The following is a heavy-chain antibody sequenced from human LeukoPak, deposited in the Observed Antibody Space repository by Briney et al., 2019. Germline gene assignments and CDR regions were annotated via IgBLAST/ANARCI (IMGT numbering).Heavy chain of an antibody. J-gene: IGHJ4*02. CDR3: ARVPEFSSSWYVNFDY. CDR1: GFTFSSYW. V-gene: IGHV3-7*03. Sequence: GGSLRLSCAASGFTFSSYWMSWVRQAPGKGLEWVANIMQDGSEKYYVDSVKGRFTISRDNAKNSLYLQMNSLRAEDTAVYYCARVPEFSSSWYVNFDYWGQGTLVTVSS. CDR2: IMQDGSEK. D-gene: IGHD6-13*01.